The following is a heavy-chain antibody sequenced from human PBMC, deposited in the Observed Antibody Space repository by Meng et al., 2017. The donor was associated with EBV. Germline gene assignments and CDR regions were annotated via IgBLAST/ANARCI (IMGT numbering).Heavy chain of an antibody. CDR1: GLSLSSYS. J-gene: IGHJ4*02. CDR3: ARDRTSNRFDY. CDR2: ISSNSIDI. D-gene: IGHD2-8*01. V-gene: IGHV3-21*01. Sequence: QGEAGGGAREAWNCLRLSWVASGLSLSSYSMNWGRQGPGKGLEWVSSISSNSIDIYYADFVKGRFTISRDNAKNSLFLQMNSLRAEDTAVYYCARDRTSNRFDYWGQGTLVTVSS.